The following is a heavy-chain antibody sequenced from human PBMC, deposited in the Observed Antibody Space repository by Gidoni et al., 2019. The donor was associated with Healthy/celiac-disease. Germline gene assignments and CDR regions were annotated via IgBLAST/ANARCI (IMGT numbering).Heavy chain of an antibody. CDR3: ARLGDLDY. CDR1: GYTFTGYY. D-gene: IGHD2-21*02. J-gene: IGHJ4*02. V-gene: IGHV1-2*02. CDR2: INPNSGDT. Sequence: QVQLVQSGAEVKKPGASGKVACKASGYTFTGYYIHWLRQAPGQGLEWMGWINPNSGDTNYAQKFQGRVTMTRDTSISTAYMELGRLRSDDTAVYYCARLGDLDYWGQGTLVTVSS.